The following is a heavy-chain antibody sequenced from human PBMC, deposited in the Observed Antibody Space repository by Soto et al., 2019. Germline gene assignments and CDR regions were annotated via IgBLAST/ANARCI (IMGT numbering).Heavy chain of an antibody. Sequence: VGSLRLSCAASGFTFSSYGMHWVRQAPGKGLEWVAVISYDGSNKYYADSVKGRFTISRDNSKNTLYLQMNSLRAEDTAVYYCAKEGAKLGYCSSTSCPSYYGMDVWGQGTTVTVSS. J-gene: IGHJ6*02. CDR1: GFTFSSYG. CDR3: AKEGAKLGYCSSTSCPSYYGMDV. V-gene: IGHV3-30*18. D-gene: IGHD2-2*01. CDR2: ISYDGSNK.